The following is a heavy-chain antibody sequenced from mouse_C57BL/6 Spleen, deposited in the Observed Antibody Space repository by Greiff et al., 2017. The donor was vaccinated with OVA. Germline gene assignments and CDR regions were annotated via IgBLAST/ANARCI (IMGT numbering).Heavy chain of an antibody. D-gene: IGHD2-4*01. J-gene: IGHJ4*01. V-gene: IGHV1-53*01. CDR2: INPSNGGT. CDR3: ARWDYYDYEECAMDY. Sequence: QVQLQQPGTELVKPGASVKLSCKASGYTFTSYWMHWVKQRPGQGLEWIGNINPSNGGTNYNEKFKSKATLTVDKSSSTAYMQLSSLTSEDSAVYYCARWDYYDYEECAMDYWGQGTSVTVSS. CDR1: GYTFTSYW.